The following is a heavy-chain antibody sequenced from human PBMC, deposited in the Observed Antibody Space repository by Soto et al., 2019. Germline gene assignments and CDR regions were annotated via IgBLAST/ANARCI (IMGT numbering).Heavy chain of an antibody. Sequence: GGSLRLSCAASGFTFSSYAMSWVRQAPGKGLEWVSAISGSGGSTYYADSVKGRFTISRDDSKNTLYLQMNSLRAEDTAVYYCAKVLMVRGSRFDYWGQGTLVTVSS. D-gene: IGHD3-10*01. CDR3: AKVLMVRGSRFDY. CDR2: ISGSGGST. J-gene: IGHJ4*02. V-gene: IGHV3-23*01. CDR1: GFTFSSYA.